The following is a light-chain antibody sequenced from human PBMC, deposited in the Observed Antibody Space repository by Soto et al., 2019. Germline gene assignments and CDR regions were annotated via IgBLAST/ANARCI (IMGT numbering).Light chain of an antibody. V-gene: IGLV2-14*01. CDR1: SSDVGGYKY. CDR2: EVH. Sequence: QSALTQPASVSGSPGQSITIPCTGTSSDVGGYKYVSWYQQVPGKVPKLIIFEVHNRPSGISNRFSGSKSGNTASLTISGLQPEDEGDYYCFSKTSTNTIVFGGGTKLTVL. CDR3: FSKTSTNTIV. J-gene: IGLJ3*02.